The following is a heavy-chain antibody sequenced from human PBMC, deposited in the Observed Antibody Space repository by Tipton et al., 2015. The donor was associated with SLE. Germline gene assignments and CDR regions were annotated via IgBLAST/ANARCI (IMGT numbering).Heavy chain of an antibody. V-gene: IGHV4-30-4*08. Sequence: TLSLTCAVSGFSISSAYYWGWIRQPPGKGLEWIGYIYYSGSTYYNPSLKSRVTISIDTSKNQFSLKLTSVTAADTAVYYCASPPHDSSGFHYMDVWGKGTTVTVSS. CDR3: ASPPHDSSGFHYMDV. D-gene: IGHD3-22*01. CDR1: GFSISSAYY. CDR2: IYYSGST. J-gene: IGHJ6*03.